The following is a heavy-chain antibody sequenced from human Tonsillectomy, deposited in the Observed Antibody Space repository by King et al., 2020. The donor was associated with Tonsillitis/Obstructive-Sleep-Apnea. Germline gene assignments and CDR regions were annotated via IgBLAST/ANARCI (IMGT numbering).Heavy chain of an antibody. Sequence: VQLVESGGGLVQPGGSLRLSCAASGFTFSSYAMSWVRQAPGKGLEWVSAISGSGGSTHHADSVKGRFTISRDNSKNTLYLQMNSLRAEDTAVYYCASRRDGYRHFDYWGQGTLVTVSS. D-gene: IGHD5-24*01. CDR1: GFTFSSYA. CDR2: ISGSGGST. CDR3: ASRRDGYRHFDY. V-gene: IGHV3-23*04. J-gene: IGHJ4*02.